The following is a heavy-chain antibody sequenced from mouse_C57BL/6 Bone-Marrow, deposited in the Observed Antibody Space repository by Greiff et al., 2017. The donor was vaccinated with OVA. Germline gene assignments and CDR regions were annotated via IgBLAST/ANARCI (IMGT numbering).Heavy chain of an antibody. Sequence: QVQLKQPGAELVKPGASVKLSCKASGYTFTSYWMHWVKQRPGRGLEWIGRIDPNSGGTKYNEKFKSKATLTVDKPSSTAYMQLSSLSSEDSADYYCARYDYDGWDYFDYWGQGTTLTVSA. D-gene: IGHD2-4*01. CDR2: IDPNSGGT. CDR1: GYTFTSYW. V-gene: IGHV1-72*01. CDR3: ARYDYDGWDYFDY. J-gene: IGHJ2*01.